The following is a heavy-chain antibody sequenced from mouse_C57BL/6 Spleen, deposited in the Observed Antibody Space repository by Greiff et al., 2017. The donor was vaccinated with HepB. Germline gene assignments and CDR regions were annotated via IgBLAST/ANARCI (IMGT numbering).Heavy chain of an antibody. CDR1: GFTFSSYG. CDR3: ASNYGSSPFDY. Sequence: EVMLVESGGDLVKPGGSLKLSCAASGFTFSSYGMSWVRQTPDKRLEWVATISSGGSYTYYPDSVKGRFTISRDNAKNTLYLQMSSLKSEDTAMYYCASNYGSSPFDYWGQGTTLTVSS. CDR2: ISSGGSYT. V-gene: IGHV5-6*02. J-gene: IGHJ2*01. D-gene: IGHD1-1*01.